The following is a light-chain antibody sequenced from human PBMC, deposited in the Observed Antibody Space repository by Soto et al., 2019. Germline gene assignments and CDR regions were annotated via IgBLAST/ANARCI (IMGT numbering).Light chain of an antibody. V-gene: IGLV2-14*03. CDR1: NSDVGAYNY. J-gene: IGLJ2*01. Sequence: QSVLTQPASVSGSPGQSITISCTGTNSDVGAYNYVSWYQQHPGKVPKLMIYEVFRRPSGISDRFSGSKSGNTASLTISGLQAEDEADYYCCSYTTTSTFLFGGGTKVTVI. CDR3: CSYTTTSTFL. CDR2: EVF.